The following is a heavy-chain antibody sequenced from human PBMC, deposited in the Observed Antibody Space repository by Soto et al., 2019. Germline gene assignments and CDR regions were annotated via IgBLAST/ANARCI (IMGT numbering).Heavy chain of an antibody. Sequence: QVQLVQSGAEVKKPGASVKVSCKASGYTFTSYDINWVRQATGQGLEWMGWMNPNSGNTGYAQKFLGRVNMPKNTSNSTAYIELRRLGSEDTAVYYCPSGWGSYYYYYGMAVWGQGTTVTVSS. J-gene: IGHJ6*02. D-gene: IGHD3-16*01. CDR2: MNPNSGNT. CDR1: GYTFTSYD. V-gene: IGHV1-8*01. CDR3: PSGWGSYYYYYGMAV.